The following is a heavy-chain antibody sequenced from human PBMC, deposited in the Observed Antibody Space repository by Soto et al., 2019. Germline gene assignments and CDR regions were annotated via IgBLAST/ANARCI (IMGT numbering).Heavy chain of an antibody. Sequence: GGSLRLSCAASGFTFSSYAMHWVRQAPGKGLEWVAVISYDGSNKYYADSVKGRFTISRDNSKNTLYLQMNSLRAEDTTVYYCAREALMTTVVNGAFDIWGKGTMVTVSS. D-gene: IGHD4-17*01. CDR2: ISYDGSNK. V-gene: IGHV3-30-3*01. J-gene: IGHJ3*02. CDR1: GFTFSSYA. CDR3: AREALMTTVVNGAFDI.